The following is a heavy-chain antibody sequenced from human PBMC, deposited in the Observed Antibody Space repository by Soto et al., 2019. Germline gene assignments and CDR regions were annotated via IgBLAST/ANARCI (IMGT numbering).Heavy chain of an antibody. CDR3: AKGATVRGPRYYYYGMDV. D-gene: IGHD4-17*01. V-gene: IGHV3-9*01. CDR2: ISWNSGII. CDR1: GFTFDDYA. Sequence: PGGSLRLSCAASGFTFDDYAMHWVRQAPGKGLEWVSGISWNSGIIGYADSVKGRFTISRDNAKNSLYLQMNSLRAEDTALYYCAKGATVRGPRYYYYGMDVWGQGTTVTVSS. J-gene: IGHJ6*02.